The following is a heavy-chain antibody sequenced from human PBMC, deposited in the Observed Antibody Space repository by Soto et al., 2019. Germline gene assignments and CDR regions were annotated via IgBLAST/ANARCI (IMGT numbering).Heavy chain of an antibody. Sequence: QVQLVQSGAEVKKPGSSVKVSCKASAGTFSSYTISWVRQAPGQGREWMGRIIPILGIANYAQKFQGRVTITADKSTSTAYMELSSLRSEDTAVYYCARIAVAGTWGQGTLVTVSS. J-gene: IGHJ4*02. V-gene: IGHV1-69*02. CDR3: ARIAVAGT. CDR2: IIPILGIA. D-gene: IGHD6-19*01. CDR1: AGTFSSYT.